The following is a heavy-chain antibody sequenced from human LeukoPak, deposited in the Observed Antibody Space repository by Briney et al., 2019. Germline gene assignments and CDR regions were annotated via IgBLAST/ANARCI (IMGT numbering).Heavy chain of an antibody. J-gene: IGHJ5*02. CDR2: INPSGGI. D-gene: IGHD2-15*01. CDR3: ARSHRVAAPFDP. Sequence: ASVKVSRKASGYTFTSYGISWVRQAPGQGLEWMGIINPSGGIRYAQKFQGRVTMTRDTSTSKVYMEMSSLRSEDTAVYYCARSHRVAAPFDPWGQGTLVTVSS. CDR1: GYTFTSYG. V-gene: IGHV1-46*01.